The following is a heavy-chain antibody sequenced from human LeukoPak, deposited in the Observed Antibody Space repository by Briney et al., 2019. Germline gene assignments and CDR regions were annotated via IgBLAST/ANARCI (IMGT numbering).Heavy chain of an antibody. V-gene: IGHV3-33*01. CDR1: GFTFSYYG. J-gene: IGHJ4*02. D-gene: IGHD6-19*01. Sequence: GGSLRLSCAASGFTFSYYGMQWVRQAPGKGLEWVGVIWSDGSKKYYADSVRGRFTISRDNSKNTLHLQINSLSAEDTAIYSRARALYSGGWYGGDYWGQGTLLTVSS. CDR2: IWSDGSKK. CDR3: ARALYSGGWYGGDY.